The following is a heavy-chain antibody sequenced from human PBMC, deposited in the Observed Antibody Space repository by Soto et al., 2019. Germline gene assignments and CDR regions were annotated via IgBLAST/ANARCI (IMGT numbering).Heavy chain of an antibody. CDR2: INHSGST. V-gene: IGHV4-34*01. CDR3: ARVGGSYFRMVFDY. J-gene: IGHJ4*02. Sequence: TSETLSLTCAVYGGSFSGYYWSWIRQPPGKGLEWIGEINHSGSTNYNPSLKSRVTISVDTSKNQFSLKLSSVTAADTAVYYCARVGGSYFRMVFDYWGQGTLVTVSS. CDR1: GGSFSGYY. D-gene: IGHD1-26*01.